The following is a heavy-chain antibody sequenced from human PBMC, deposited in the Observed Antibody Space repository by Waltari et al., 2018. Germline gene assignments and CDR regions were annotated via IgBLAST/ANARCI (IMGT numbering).Heavy chain of an antibody. CDR3: TRGGRDSSWYWRD. J-gene: IGHJ4*02. D-gene: IGHD6-13*01. CDR1: GLSFSTYW. V-gene: IGHV3-7*01. Sequence: EVQLVESGGGLAQPGGSLRLSCAASGLSFSTYWMTWVRQDSGKGPEWVANIKQDGSEKYYMDSVKGRFTISRDNAKNSLYLQMNNLRVEDTAVYYCTRGGRDSSWYWRDWGQGTLVTVSS. CDR2: IKQDGSEK.